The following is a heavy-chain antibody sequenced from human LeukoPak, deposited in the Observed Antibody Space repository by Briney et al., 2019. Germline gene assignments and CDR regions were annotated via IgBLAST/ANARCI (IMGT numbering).Heavy chain of an antibody. CDR3: ASPEYLVGYMDV. D-gene: IGHD2-8*02. Sequence: SETLSLTCTVSGGSISSSSYYWGWIRQPPGKGLEWIGSIYYSGSTYYNPSLKSRVTISVDASKNQFSLKLSSVTAADTAVYYCASPEYLVGYMDVWGKGTTVTVSS. J-gene: IGHJ6*03. CDR2: IYYSGST. CDR1: GGSISSSSYY. V-gene: IGHV4-39*01.